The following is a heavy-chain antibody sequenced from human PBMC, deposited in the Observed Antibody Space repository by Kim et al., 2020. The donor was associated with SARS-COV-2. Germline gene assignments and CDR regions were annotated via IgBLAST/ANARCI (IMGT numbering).Heavy chain of an antibody. Sequence: SETLSLTCTVSGGSISSYYWSWIRQPPGKGLEWIGDIYYSGRTNYNPSLKSRVPISVDTSKNQFSLKLSSVTAADTAVYYCARHLALNYVVHGIDVWGQ. CDR3: ARHLALNYVVHGIDV. V-gene: IGHV4-59*08. D-gene: IGHD4-4*01. J-gene: IGHJ6*02. CDR1: GGSISSYY. CDR2: IYYSGRT.